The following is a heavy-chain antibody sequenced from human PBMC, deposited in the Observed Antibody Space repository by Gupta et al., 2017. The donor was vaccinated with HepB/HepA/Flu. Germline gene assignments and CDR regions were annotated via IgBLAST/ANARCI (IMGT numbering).Heavy chain of an antibody. CDR1: GFTFSSYA. Sequence: EVQLLESGGGLVQPGGSLRLSCAASGFTFSSYAMSWVRQAPGKGLEWVSAISGSGGSTYYADSVKGRVTISRDNSKNTLYLQMNSLRAEETAVYYCAKGPDCSGGSCYQAGFDYWGQGTLVTVSS. CDR2: ISGSGGST. J-gene: IGHJ4*02. V-gene: IGHV3-23*01. CDR3: AKGPDCSGGSCYQAGFDY. D-gene: IGHD2-15*01.